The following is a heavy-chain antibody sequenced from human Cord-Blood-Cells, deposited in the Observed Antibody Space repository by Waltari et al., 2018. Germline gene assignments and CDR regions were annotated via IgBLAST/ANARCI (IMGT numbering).Heavy chain of an antibody. CDR3: ARSNYDSSGYYDY. J-gene: IGHJ4*02. CDR1: GGSISSYY. D-gene: IGHD3-22*01. Sequence: QVQLQESGPELVKPSETLSLTCTVSGGSISSYYWSWIRQPPGKGLEWIGYIYYSGSTNYNPSLKSRVTISVDTSKNQFSRKLSSVTAADTAVYYCARSNYDSSGYYDYWGQGTLVTVSS. CDR2: IYYSGST. V-gene: IGHV4-59*01.